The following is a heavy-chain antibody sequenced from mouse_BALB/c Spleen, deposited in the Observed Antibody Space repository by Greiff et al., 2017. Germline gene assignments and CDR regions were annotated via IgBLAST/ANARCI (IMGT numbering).Heavy chain of an antibody. CDR2: ISSGGSYT. D-gene: IGHD4-1*01. J-gene: IGHJ2*01. V-gene: IGHV5-9-3*01. CDR1: GFTFSSYA. CDR3: ARGEANWDYFDY. Sequence: EVKVVESGGGLVKPGGSLKLSCAASGFTFSSYAMSWVRQTPEKRLEWVATISSGGSYTYYPDSVKGRFTISRDNAKNTLYLQMSSLRSEDTAMYYCARGEANWDYFDYWGQGTTLTVSS.